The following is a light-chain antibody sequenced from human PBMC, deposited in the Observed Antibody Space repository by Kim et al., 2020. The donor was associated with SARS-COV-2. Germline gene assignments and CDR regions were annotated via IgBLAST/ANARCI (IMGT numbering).Light chain of an antibody. J-gene: IGLJ3*02. CDR1: NIEAHS. V-gene: IGLV3-21*04. CDR3: QVWDSSSDHRV. CDR2: FDT. Sequence: APEETAKLTCGGHNIEAHSVTWYHKRPGQAPVLVIYFDTDRASRIPERFSGSKAGKTATLSFSRVESGDETDYYCQVWDSSSDHRVFGGGTQLTVL.